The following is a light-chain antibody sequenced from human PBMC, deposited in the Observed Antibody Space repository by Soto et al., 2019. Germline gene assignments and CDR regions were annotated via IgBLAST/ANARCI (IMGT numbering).Light chain of an antibody. CDR2: GAS. Sequence: EIVMTQSPATLSVSPGERVTVSCRASESVSSNLAWYQQKAGQAPRLLIYGASTRATGIPARFSGSGSGTEFTLTISTLQSEDVAIYYCQQYNSWPPYTFGQGTKVDIK. CDR3: QQYNSWPPYT. J-gene: IGKJ2*01. CDR1: ESVSSN. V-gene: IGKV3-15*01.